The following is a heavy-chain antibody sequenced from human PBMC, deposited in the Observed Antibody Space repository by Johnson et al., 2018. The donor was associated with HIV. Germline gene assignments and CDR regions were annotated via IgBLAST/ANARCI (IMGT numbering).Heavy chain of an antibody. J-gene: IGHJ3*01. Sequence: QVQLVESGGGVVQPGGSLRLSCAASGFTFSSYGMHWVRQAPGKGLEWVAFIRYAGSNKYYADYVKGRFTISRDNSKNTLYLQMNSLRAEDTAVYYCAKDLRGFKYDAFDVWGQGTMVTVSS. CDR1: GFTFSSYG. V-gene: IGHV3-30*02. CDR3: AKDLRGFKYDAFDV. CDR2: IRYAGSNK.